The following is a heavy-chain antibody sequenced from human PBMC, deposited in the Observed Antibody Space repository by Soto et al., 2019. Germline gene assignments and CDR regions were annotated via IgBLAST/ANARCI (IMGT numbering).Heavy chain of an antibody. D-gene: IGHD5-18*01. CDR1: GFSLSTSGVG. V-gene: IGHV2-5*01. CDR3: AWFTTMVDSFDY. Sequence: VSGPTLVNPPQTLTLTCTFSGFSLSTSGVGVGWIRQPPGKALEWLALIYWNDDKRYSPSLKSRLTITSNTPKNQVVLTMTNMGPLDTATYYCAWFTTMVDSFDYWGQGALVTVSS. J-gene: IGHJ4*02. CDR2: IYWNDDK.